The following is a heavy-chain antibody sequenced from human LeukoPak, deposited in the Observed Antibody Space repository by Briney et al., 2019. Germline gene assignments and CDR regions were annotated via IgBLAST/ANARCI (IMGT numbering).Heavy chain of an antibody. CDR1: GFTVSSNY. CDR3: ARGFPENYYDSSGYLDY. V-gene: IGHV3-53*01. Sequence: GGSLRLSCAASGFTVSSNYMSWVRQAPGKGPEWVSVIYSGGSTYYADSVKGRFTISRDNSKNTLYLQMNSLRAEDTAVYYCARGFPENYYDSSGYLDYWGQGTLVTVSS. CDR2: IYSGGST. D-gene: IGHD3-22*01. J-gene: IGHJ4*02.